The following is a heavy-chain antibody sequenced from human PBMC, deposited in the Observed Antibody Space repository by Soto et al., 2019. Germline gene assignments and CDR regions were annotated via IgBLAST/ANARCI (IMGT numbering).Heavy chain of an antibody. CDR2: IYYTGAT. J-gene: IGHJ4*02. Sequence: QVELQESGPRLVKSSGTLSLTCEVSSGSISTGNWWSWVRQPPGKGLEWIGEIYYTGATNYNPSHKRRVTMTIDKSKDQLSLILTSAAAAETAVYYCARVFSSGSGWMYYFDFWGQGILVSVSS. D-gene: IGHD6-25*01. V-gene: IGHV4-4*02. CDR3: ARVFSSGSGWMYYFDF. CDR1: SGSISTGNW.